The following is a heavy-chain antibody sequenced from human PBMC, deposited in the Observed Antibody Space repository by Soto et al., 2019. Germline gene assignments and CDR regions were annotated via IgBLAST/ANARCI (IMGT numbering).Heavy chain of an antibody. CDR1: GFIFSDHH. J-gene: IGHJ4*02. V-gene: IGHV3-72*01. CDR3: TRVRGYGGYEFGNYFDY. CDR2: IRSKGDSYST. Sequence: EVQLVESGGGLVKPGGSLRLSCAASGFIFSDHHMAWVRQAPGKGLEWVGRIRSKGDSYSTEYAASVKDRFTISRDDSKNSIDLQLNSLKPENTAVYYCTRVRGYGGYEFGNYFDYWGQGTLVTVSS. D-gene: IGHD5-12*01.